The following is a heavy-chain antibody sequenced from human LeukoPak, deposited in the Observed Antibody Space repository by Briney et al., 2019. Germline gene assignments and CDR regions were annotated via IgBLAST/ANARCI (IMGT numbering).Heavy chain of an antibody. CDR2: INPSSGST. J-gene: IGHJ1*01. V-gene: IGHV1-46*01. CDR1: GYTFTSYG. D-gene: IGHD6-13*01. CDR3: ARPGSPAAGASDFHH. Sequence: ASVTVSCKASGYTFTSYGFSWVRQAPGQGLEWMGLINPSSGSTNYAQKFLGRVTMTRDTSRSTVHMDLSSLRSEDTAVYYCARPGSPAAGASDFHHWGQGTLVTVSS.